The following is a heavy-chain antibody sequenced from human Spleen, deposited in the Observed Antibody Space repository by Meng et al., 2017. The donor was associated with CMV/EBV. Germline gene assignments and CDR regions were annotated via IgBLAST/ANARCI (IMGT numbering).Heavy chain of an antibody. V-gene: IGHV3-30*04. CDR1: GFTFGAYA. J-gene: IGHJ6*02. CDR2: ISYHGSDK. CDR3: AKAKRKWNDMWEGMDV. Sequence: LSLTCAASGFTFGAYAMHWVRQAPAKGLEWVAVISYHGSDKSYADSVQGRFTISRDNSKNTLYLQMNSLRSEDTAVYHCAKAKRKWNDMWEGMDVWGQGTTVTVS. D-gene: IGHD1-1*01.